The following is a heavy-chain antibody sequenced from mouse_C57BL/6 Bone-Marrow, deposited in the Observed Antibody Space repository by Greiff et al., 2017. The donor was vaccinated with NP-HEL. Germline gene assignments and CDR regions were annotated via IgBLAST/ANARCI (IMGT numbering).Heavy chain of an antibody. V-gene: IGHV1-39*01. Sequence: QEPGPELVKPGASVKISCKASGYAFNKYKRNWVKQSNGRSLEGRGVRKENYGTTSYNQKFKGKATLTVDQPSSTAYMQLNSLTSEDSAISYCARVNHLYFDYWGQGTTLTVSS. CDR3: ARVNHLYFDY. J-gene: IGHJ2*01. CDR1: GYAFNKYK. CDR2: RKENYGTT.